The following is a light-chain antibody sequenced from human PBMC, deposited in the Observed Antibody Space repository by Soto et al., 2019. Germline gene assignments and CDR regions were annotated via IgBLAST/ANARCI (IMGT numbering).Light chain of an antibody. J-gene: IGLJ1*01. Sequence: QSVLTQPASVSASPGQSITIFCAGTSSDVGRFNYVSWYQQYPGKAPKLIIYDVVKRPSGISNRFSGSKSGNTASLTISGLQAEDEADYYCTYYATVITLYVFGTGTMVTVL. V-gene: IGLV2-14*03. CDR2: DVV. CDR1: SSDVGRFNY. CDR3: TYYATVITLYV.